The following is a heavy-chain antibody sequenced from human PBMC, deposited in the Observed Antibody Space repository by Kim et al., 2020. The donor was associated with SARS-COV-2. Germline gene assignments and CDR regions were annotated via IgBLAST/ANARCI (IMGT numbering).Heavy chain of an antibody. D-gene: IGHD1-26*01. Sequence: GGSLRLSCAASGFTFSSYGMHWVRQAPGKGLEWVAVISYDGSNKYYADSVKGRFTISRDNSKNTLYLQMNSLRAEDTAVYYCAKDGGLVGAWAFDIWGQGTMVTVSS. J-gene: IGHJ3*02. CDR1: GFTFSSYG. V-gene: IGHV3-30*18. CDR2: ISYDGSNK. CDR3: AKDGGLVGAWAFDI.